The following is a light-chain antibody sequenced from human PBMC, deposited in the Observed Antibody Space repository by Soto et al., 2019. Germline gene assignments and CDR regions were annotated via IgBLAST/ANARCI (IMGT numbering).Light chain of an antibody. Sequence: DVVMPQSPLSLPVTLGQPASISYRSTQSLVQGDGNTYLNWFQQRPGQSTRRLIYKVSNRDSGVPDRFSASGSGTDFKLQISRVEADDVGIYYRMQGSQWPTFCQGTKMEIK. CDR3: MQGSQWPT. V-gene: IGKV2-30*02. J-gene: IGKJ2*01. CDR1: QSLVQGDGNTY. CDR2: KVS.